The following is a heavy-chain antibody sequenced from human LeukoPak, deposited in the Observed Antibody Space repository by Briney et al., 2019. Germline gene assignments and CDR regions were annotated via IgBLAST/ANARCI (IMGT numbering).Heavy chain of an antibody. CDR2: FYYSGST. CDR3: ARSTPFWSGPILTPWFFDY. CDR1: GGSISRYY. V-gene: IGHV4-59*01. J-gene: IGHJ4*02. Sequence: SETLCLTRAVSGGSISRYYWSWMWEPPGKGLEWMGYFYYSGSTNSIPSLKSRVTISVDTSKTQFSLQLSSVTAADTAVYYCARSTPFWSGPILTPWFFDYGSQRTLPTVSS. D-gene: IGHD3-3*01.